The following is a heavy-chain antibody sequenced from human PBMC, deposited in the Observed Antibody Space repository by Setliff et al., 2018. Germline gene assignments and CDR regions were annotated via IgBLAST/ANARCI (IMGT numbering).Heavy chain of an antibody. CDR1: GFTFSSYA. D-gene: IGHD3-3*01. CDR3: ARDLKFFGVGPLHIDY. Sequence: SPRLSCAASGFTFSSYAMHWVRQAPGKGLEWVAVISYDGSNKYYADSVKGRFTISRDNSKNTLYLQMNSLRAEDTAVYYCARDLKFFGVGPLHIDYWGQGTLVTVSS. J-gene: IGHJ4*02. V-gene: IGHV3-30*04. CDR2: ISYDGSNK.